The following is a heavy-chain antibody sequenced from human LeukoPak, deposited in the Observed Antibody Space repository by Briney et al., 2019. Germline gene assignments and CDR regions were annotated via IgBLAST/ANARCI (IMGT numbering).Heavy chain of an antibody. J-gene: IGHJ4*02. CDR1: GFTSSNYG. CDR2: VRNDENNK. D-gene: IGHD5-24*01. Sequence: PGGSLRLSCAASGFTSSNYGMHWFRQAPGKGLEWVAHVRNDENNKYYVDSVKGRFTISRDNSKSTLYLQMNSLRVEDTAVYFCAKDPGKDGWSSFDSWGQGTLVTVSS. V-gene: IGHV3-30*02. CDR3: AKDPGKDGWSSFDS.